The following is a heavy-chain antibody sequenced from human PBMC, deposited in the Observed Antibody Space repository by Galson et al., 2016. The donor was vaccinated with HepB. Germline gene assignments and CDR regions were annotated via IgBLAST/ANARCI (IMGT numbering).Heavy chain of an antibody. CDR3: AKDHPDYGDYFDH. D-gene: IGHD4-17*01. J-gene: IGHJ4*02. CDR1: GFSLSSHA. Sequence: SLRLSCATSGFSLSSHAMHWVRQAPGRGLEWVAVIWYDGGNQFYADSVRDRFTISRDMSKTTVFLQMTSLRVDDTAVYYCAKDHPDYGDYFDHWGQGTLVTVSS. V-gene: IGHV3-33*03. CDR2: IWYDGGNQ.